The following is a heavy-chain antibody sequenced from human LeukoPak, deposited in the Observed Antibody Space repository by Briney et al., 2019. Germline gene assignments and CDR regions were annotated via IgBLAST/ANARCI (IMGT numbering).Heavy chain of an antibody. CDR3: ARDRAYDSSGYPDY. CDR2: MNPNGGNT. CDR1: GYTFTSYD. J-gene: IGHJ4*02. D-gene: IGHD3-22*01. Sequence: ASVKVSCKASGYTFTSYDINWVRQATGQGLEWMGWMNPNGGNTGYAQKFQGRVTMTRDTSTSTVYVELSSLRSEDTAVYYCARDRAYDSSGYPDYWGQGTLVTVSS. V-gene: IGHV1-8*02.